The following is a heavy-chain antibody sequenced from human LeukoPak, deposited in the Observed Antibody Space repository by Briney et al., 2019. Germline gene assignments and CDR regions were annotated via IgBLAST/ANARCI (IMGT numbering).Heavy chain of an antibody. CDR1: GVSISSGGYY. V-gene: IGHV4-31*03. CDR3: ARAPSGDPPYYYGTDV. D-gene: IGHD3-10*01. CDR2: IYYSGST. Sequence: SETLSLTCTVSGVSISSGGYYWSWIRQHPGKGLEWIGYIYYSGSTYYNPSLKSRVTISVDTSKNQFSLKLSSVTAADTAVYYCARAPSGDPPYYYGTDVWGQGTTVTVSS. J-gene: IGHJ6*02.